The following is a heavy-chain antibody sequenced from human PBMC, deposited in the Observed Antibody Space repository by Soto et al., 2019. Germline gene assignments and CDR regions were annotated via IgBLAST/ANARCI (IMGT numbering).Heavy chain of an antibody. J-gene: IGHJ4*02. CDR3: AKARGSAVIFDY. V-gene: IGHV3-21*01. D-gene: IGHD2-15*01. CDR2: ISPTSTYI. CDR1: GFTFSTYT. Sequence: EVQLVESGGGLLKPGASLRLSCAASGFTFSTYTMNWVRQAPGKGLEWVSSISPTSTYIHYADSVQGRFSISRDNAKNSVDLQMNSLRPDDTAVYHCAKARGSAVIFDYWGQGTLVTVSS.